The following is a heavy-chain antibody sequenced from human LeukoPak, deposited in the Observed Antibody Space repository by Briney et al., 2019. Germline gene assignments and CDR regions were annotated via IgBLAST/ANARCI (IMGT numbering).Heavy chain of an antibody. CDR1: GGSISSNSCY. V-gene: IGHV4-39*01. CDR3: QSRFLEWLLDY. D-gene: IGHD3-3*01. J-gene: IGHJ4*02. Sequence: PSETLSLTCTVSGGSISSNSCYWGWIRQPPGKGLEWIGSIYYSGSTFYSPSLKSRVTISVDTSKNQFSLKLSSVTAADTAIYYCQSRFLEWLLDYWGQGTLVTVSS. CDR2: IYYSGST.